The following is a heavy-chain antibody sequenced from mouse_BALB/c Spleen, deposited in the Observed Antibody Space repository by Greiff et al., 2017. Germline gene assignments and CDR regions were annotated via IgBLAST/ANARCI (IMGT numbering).Heavy chain of an antibody. D-gene: IGHD2-4*01. Sequence: DVKLVESGPELVKPGASVKISCKASGYSFTGYFMNWVMQSHGKSLEWIGRINPYNGDTFYNQKFKGKATLTVDKSSSTAHMELRSLASEDSAVYYCARSTMITTEDWFAYWGQGTLVTVSA. V-gene: IGHV1-20*02. J-gene: IGHJ3*01. CDR3: ARSTMITTEDWFAY. CDR1: GYSFTGYF. CDR2: INPYNGDT.